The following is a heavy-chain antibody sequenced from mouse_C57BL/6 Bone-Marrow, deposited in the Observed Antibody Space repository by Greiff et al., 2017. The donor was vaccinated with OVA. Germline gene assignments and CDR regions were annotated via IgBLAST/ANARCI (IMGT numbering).Heavy chain of an antibody. CDR3: ARSAHYYGSSSWFAY. CDR2: ISSGSSTI. J-gene: IGHJ3*01. Sequence: EVQRVESGGGLVKPGGSLKLSCAASGFTFSDYGMHWVRQAPEKGLEWVAYISSGSSTIYYADTVKGRFTISRDNAKNTLFLQMTSLRSEDTAMYYCARSAHYYGSSSWFAYWGQGTLVTVSA. CDR1: GFTFSDYG. V-gene: IGHV5-17*01. D-gene: IGHD1-1*01.